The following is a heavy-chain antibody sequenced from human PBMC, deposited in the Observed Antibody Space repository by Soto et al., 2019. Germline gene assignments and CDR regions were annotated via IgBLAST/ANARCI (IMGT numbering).Heavy chain of an antibody. CDR1: GGSISSYY. Sequence: SETLSLTCTVSGGSISSYYWGWIRQPPGKGLEWIGYIYYSGSTNYNPSLKSRVTISVDTSKNQFSLKLSSVTAADTAVYYCARYGSSWYEEDYYYYGMDVWGQGTTVTVSS. D-gene: IGHD6-13*01. J-gene: IGHJ6*02. V-gene: IGHV4-59*01. CDR2: IYYSGST. CDR3: ARYGSSWYEEDYYYYGMDV.